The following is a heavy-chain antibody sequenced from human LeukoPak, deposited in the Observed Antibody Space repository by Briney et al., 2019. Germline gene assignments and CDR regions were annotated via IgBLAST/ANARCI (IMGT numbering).Heavy chain of an antibody. Sequence: ASVNVSCKASGYTFANYDITWVRQAPGQGLEWLVWISGYNRNKKRANLVQDRVNMTTDMSMGTVSMELKALKSGDTDVYFCARQKWFGRNSDCWGQGTMVTVSS. CDR3: ARQKWFGRNSDC. J-gene: IGHJ4*02. CDR1: GYTFANYD. V-gene: IGHV1-18*01. CDR2: ISGYNRNK. D-gene: IGHD3-10*01.